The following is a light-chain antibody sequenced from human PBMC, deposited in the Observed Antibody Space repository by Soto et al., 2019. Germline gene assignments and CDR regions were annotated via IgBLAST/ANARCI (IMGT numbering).Light chain of an antibody. Sequence: QAVVTQPASVSGSPGQSITISCTGTSSDVGAYNFVSWYQHHPGRAPKLIIYEVTIRPSGVSNRFSGSKSGNTASLTISGLQAEDEADYYCSSYTTSAPYVFGSGTKVTVL. CDR3: SSYTTSAPYV. CDR1: SSDVGAYNF. V-gene: IGLV2-14*01. J-gene: IGLJ1*01. CDR2: EVT.